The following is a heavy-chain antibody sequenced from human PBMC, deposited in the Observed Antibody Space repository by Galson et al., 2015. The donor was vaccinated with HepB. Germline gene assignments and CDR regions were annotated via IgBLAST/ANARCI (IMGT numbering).Heavy chain of an antibody. CDR3: AGPLGVVTPGAFDI. CDR1: GYTFTGYY. J-gene: IGHJ3*02. Sequence: SVKVSCKASGYTFTGYYMHWVRQAPGQGLEWMGRINPNSGGTNYAQKFQGRVTMTRDTSISTAYMELSRLRSDDTAVYYCAGPLGVVTPGAFDIWGQGTMVTVSS. CDR2: INPNSGGT. V-gene: IGHV1-2*06. D-gene: IGHD4-23*01.